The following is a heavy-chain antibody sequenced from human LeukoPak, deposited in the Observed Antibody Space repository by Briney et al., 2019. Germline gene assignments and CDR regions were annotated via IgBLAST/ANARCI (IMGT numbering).Heavy chain of an antibody. CDR1: GGSISSGSYY. CDR2: IYTSGST. Sequence: PSQTLSLTCTVSGGSISSGSYYWSWIRQPAGKGLEWIGRIYTSGSTNYNPSLKSRVTISVDTSKNQFSLKLSSVTAADTAVYYCERSVGEWLLDYWGQGTLVTVSS. J-gene: IGHJ4*02. CDR3: ERSVGEWLLDY. D-gene: IGHD3-3*01. V-gene: IGHV4-61*02.